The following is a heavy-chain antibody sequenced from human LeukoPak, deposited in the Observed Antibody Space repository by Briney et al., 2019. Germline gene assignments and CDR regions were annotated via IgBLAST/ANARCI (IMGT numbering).Heavy chain of an antibody. CDR2: IYYSGST. CDR3: ARDTDCSGGSCPDAFDI. Sequence: SETLSLTCTVSGGSISSYYWSWIRQPPGKGLEWIGYIYYSGSTNYNPSLKSRVTISVDTSKNQFSLKLSSVTAADTAVYYCARDTDCSGGSCPDAFDIWGQGTMVTVSS. D-gene: IGHD2-15*01. CDR1: GGSISSYY. V-gene: IGHV4-59*01. J-gene: IGHJ3*02.